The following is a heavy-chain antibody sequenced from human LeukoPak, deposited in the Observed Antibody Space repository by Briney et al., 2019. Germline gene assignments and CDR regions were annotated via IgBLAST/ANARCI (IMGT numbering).Heavy chain of an antibody. CDR3: ARDSRMVRGYHYFDY. V-gene: IGHV4-59*01. D-gene: IGHD3-10*01. J-gene: IGHJ4*02. CDR2: IYYSGST. CDR1: GGSISSYY. Sequence: PSETLSLTCTVSGGSISSYYWSWIRQHPGKGLEWIGYIYYSGSTNYNPSLKSRVTISVDTSKNQFSLKLSSVTAADTAVYYCARDSRMVRGYHYFDYWGQGTLVTVSS.